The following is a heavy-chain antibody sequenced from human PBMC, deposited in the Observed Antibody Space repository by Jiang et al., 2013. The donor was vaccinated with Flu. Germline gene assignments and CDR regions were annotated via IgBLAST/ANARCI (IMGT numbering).Heavy chain of an antibody. D-gene: IGHD2-15*01. CDR1: GGSISGDYY. V-gene: IGHV4-31*11. CDR3: ARWKGGGGLLDS. Sequence: GLVKPSQTLSLTCAVSGGSISGDYYWTWIRQHPGKGLEYIGFIYYSGTTYYSPSLKSRLTISVDTSKNQFSLRLSSVTAADTAVYYCARWKGGGGLLDSWGQGVLVTVSS. CDR2: IYYSGTT. J-gene: IGHJ4*02.